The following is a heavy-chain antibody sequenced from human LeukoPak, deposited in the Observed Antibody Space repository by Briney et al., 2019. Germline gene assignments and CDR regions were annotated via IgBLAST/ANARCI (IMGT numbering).Heavy chain of an antibody. CDR3: ARGGDYDFWSGSTSPFDY. D-gene: IGHD3-3*01. Sequence: GASVKVSCKASGYTFTSYAMNWVRQAPGQGLEWMGWINTNTGNPTYAQGFTGRFVFSLDTSVSTAYLRISSLKAEDTAVYYCARGGDYDFWSGSTSPFDYWGQGTLVTVSS. CDR1: GYTFTSYA. CDR2: INTNTGNP. J-gene: IGHJ4*02. V-gene: IGHV7-4-1*02.